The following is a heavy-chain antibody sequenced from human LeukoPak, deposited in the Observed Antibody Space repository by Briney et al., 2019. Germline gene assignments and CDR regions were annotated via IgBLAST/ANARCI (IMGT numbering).Heavy chain of an antibody. J-gene: IGHJ6*02. D-gene: IGHD2-2*01. CDR3: AREVWDIVVVPAANYYYYYGMDV. V-gene: IGHV1-18*01. Sequence: ASVKVSCKASGYTFTSYGISWVRQAPGQGLEWMGWISAYNGNTNYAQKLQGRVTMTTDTSTSTAYMELRSLRSDDTAVYYCAREVWDIVVVPAANYYYYYGMDVWGQGTTVTVSS. CDR2: ISAYNGNT. CDR1: GYTFTSYG.